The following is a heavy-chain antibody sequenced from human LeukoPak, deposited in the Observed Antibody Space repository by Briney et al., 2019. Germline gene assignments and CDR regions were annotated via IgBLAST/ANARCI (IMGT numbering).Heavy chain of an antibody. CDR2: ITNWNGGST. V-gene: IGHV3-20*04. D-gene: IGHD2-2*02. Sequence: GGSLRLSCEASGFTFDDYGMSWVRHAAGKGLEWVSAITNWNGGSTGYAGSVRGRFTISRDNAKNSLYLQMNSLRAEDTALYYCARCSRSSTSCYSAFDIWGQGTMVTVSS. J-gene: IGHJ3*02. CDR3: ARCSRSSTSCYSAFDI. CDR1: GFTFDDYG.